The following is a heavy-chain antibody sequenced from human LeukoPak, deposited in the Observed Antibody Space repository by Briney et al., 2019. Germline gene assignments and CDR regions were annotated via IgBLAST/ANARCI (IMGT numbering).Heavy chain of an antibody. CDR3: VKDHRDSGNYYYYYGMDV. D-gene: IGHD1-26*01. J-gene: IGHJ6*02. CDR2: ISYDGSNK. CDR1: GFTFSSYA. Sequence: GGSLRLSCAASGFTFSSYAMHWVRQAPGKGLEWVAVISYDGSNKYYADSVKGRFTISRDNSKNTLYLQVDSLRAEDTAVYACVKDHRDSGNYYYYYGMDVWGQGTTVAVSS. V-gene: IGHV3-30-3*01.